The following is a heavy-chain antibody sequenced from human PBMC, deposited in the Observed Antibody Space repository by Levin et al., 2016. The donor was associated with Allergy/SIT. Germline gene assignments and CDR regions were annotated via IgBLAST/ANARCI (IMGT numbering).Heavy chain of an antibody. D-gene: IGHD2/OR15-2a*01. J-gene: IGHJ5*02. CDR3: ARSTLSPVNWFDP. CDR2: INAGNGNT. Sequence: WVRQAPGQRLEWMGWINAGNGNTKYSQKFQGRVTITRDTSASTAYMELSSLRSEDTAVYYCARSTLSPVNWFDPWGQGTLVTVSS. V-gene: IGHV1-3*01.